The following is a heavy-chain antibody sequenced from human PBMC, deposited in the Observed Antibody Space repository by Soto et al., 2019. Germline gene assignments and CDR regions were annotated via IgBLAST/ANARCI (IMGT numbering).Heavy chain of an antibody. CDR1: GGTFSSYA. V-gene: IGHV1-69*12. D-gene: IGHD3-22*01. J-gene: IGHJ5*02. CDR2: IIPIFGTA. Sequence: QVQLVQSGAEVKKPGSSVKVSCKASGGTFSSYAITWVRQAPGQGLEWMGGIIPIFGTANYAQKFQGRVRSTADESTSPGYMELSSMRSEATAVYYCARDRGPSSGYYPYWFDPWGQGPLVTVSS. CDR3: ARDRGPSSGYYPYWFDP.